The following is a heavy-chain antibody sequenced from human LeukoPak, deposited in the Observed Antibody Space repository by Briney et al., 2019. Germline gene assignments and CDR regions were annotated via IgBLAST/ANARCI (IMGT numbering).Heavy chain of an antibody. Sequence: GGSLRLSCPASGFTFSSYSMNWVRQAPGKGLEWVSYISSSSSTIYYADSVKGRFTISRDNAKNSLYLQMNSLRAEDTAVYYCARDHVSSSGWYRIFDYWGQGTLVTVSS. J-gene: IGHJ4*02. CDR3: ARDHVSSSGWYRIFDY. V-gene: IGHV3-48*01. CDR1: GFTFSSYS. CDR2: ISSSSSTI. D-gene: IGHD6-19*01.